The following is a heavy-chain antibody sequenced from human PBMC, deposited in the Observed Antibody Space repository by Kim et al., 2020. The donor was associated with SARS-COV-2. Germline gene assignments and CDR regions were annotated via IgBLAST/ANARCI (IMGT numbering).Heavy chain of an antibody. CDR1: GFTFSSYS. CDR2: ISSSSSYI. D-gene: IGHD3-22*01. J-gene: IGHJ4*02. Sequence: GGSLRLSCAASGFTFSSYSMNWVRQAPGKGLEWVSSISSSSSYIYYTDSVKGRFTISRDNAKNSLYLQMNSLRAEDTAVYYCARDPWYYYDSSGYYYYFDYSGQGTLGTVSS. CDR3: ARDPWYYYDSSGYYYYFDY. V-gene: IGHV3-21*01.